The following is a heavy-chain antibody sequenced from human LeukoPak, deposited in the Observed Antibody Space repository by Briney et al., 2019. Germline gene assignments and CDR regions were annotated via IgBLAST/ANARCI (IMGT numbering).Heavy chain of an antibody. CDR3: TRVALDFYYFDY. V-gene: IGHV3-49*04. CDR1: GFTFGDYA. CDR2: IRSKAYGGTT. Sequence: GGSLRLSCTASGFTFGDYAMSWVRQAPGKGLEWVGFIRSKAYGGTTEYAASVKGRFTISRDDSKSIAYLQMNSLKTEDTAVYYCTRVALDFYYFDYWGQGTLVTVSS. J-gene: IGHJ4*02. D-gene: IGHD3-9*01.